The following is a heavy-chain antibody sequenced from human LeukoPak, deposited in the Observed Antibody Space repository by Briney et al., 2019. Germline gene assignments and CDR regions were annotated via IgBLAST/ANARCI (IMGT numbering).Heavy chain of an antibody. CDR3: ARPSLPRIAAAYDAFDI. D-gene: IGHD6-13*01. J-gene: IGHJ3*02. V-gene: IGHV5-51*01. CDR1: GYSFTNYW. Sequence: GESLKISCKGSGYSFTNYWIGWVRQMPGKGLEFMGIIYPGDSDTRYSPSFQGQVTISVDKSINTAYLQWSSLKASDTAMYYCARPSLPRIAAAYDAFDIWGQGTMVTVSS. CDR2: IYPGDSDT.